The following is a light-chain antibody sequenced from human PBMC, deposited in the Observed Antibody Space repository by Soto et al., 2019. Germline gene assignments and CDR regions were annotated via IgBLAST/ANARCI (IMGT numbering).Light chain of an antibody. V-gene: IGLV7-43*01. CDR2: NTN. CDR3: LLYYGPAYV. Sequence: QAVVTQEPSLTVSPGGTVTLTGESSAGAVTSDYFPNWFQQRPGQTPRSLIYNTNNKHSWTPARFSGSLLGGKAALTLSGVQPEDEADYCCLLYYGPAYVFGTGTKVTVL. J-gene: IGLJ1*01. CDR1: AGAVTSDYF.